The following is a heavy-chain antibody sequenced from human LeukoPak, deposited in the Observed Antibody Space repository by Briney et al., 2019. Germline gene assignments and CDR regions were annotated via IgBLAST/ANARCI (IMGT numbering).Heavy chain of an antibody. V-gene: IGHV3-74*01. CDR1: GFTFSSYW. Sequence: GGSLRLSCAASGFTFSSYWMHWVRQAPGKGLVWVSRINSDGSSTSYADSVRGRFTISRDNAKNTLYLQMNSLRAEDTAVYYCAREGGFYRPLDYSGQGTLDTVSS. CDR2: INSDGSST. J-gene: IGHJ4*02. D-gene: IGHD3-3*01. CDR3: AREGGFYRPLDY.